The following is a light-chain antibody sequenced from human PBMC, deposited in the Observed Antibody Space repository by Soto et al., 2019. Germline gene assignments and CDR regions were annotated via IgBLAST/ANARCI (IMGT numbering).Light chain of an antibody. CDR3: QQSYSTVYT. CDR2: DAS. J-gene: IGKJ2*01. CDR1: QSIGNY. V-gene: IGKV3-11*01. Sequence: IVLTQSPATLSLSPGERATLSCRASQSIGNYLAWYQQKPGQAPRLLIYDASNRATDIPDRFSGSGSGTDFSLTISSLEPEDFATYYCQQSYSTVYTFGQGTKLEIK.